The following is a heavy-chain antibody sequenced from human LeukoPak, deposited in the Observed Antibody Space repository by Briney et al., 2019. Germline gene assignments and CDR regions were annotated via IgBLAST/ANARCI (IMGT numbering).Heavy chain of an antibody. CDR1: GFTFSSYA. CDR3: AKDLRLSVGTSPFDY. J-gene: IGHJ4*02. Sequence: GGSLRLSCAASGFTFSSYAMSWVRQAPGRGLEWVSAISGSGGSTYYADSVKGRFTISRDNSKNTLYLQMNSLRADDTALYYCAKDLRLSVGTSPFDYWGQGPLVTVSS. V-gene: IGHV3-23*01. D-gene: IGHD4-23*01. CDR2: ISGSGGST.